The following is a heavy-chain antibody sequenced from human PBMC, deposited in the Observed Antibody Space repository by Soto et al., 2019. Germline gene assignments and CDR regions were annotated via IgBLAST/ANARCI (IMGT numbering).Heavy chain of an antibody. CDR3: AREGGSSWYYYYYYGMDV. D-gene: IGHD6-13*01. CDR1: GGSISSSSYY. V-gene: IGHV4-39*02. J-gene: IGHJ6*02. Sequence: TSETLSLTCTVSGGSISSSSYYWGWIRQPPGKGLEWIGSIYYSGSTYYNPSLKSRVTISVDTSKNQFSLKLSSVTAADTAVYYFAREGGSSWYYYYYYGMDVWGQGTTVTVSS. CDR2: IYYSGST.